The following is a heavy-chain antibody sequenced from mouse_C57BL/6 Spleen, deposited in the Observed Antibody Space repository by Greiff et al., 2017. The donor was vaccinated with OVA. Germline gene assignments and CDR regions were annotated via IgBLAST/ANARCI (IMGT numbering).Heavy chain of an antibody. D-gene: IGHD1-1*01. CDR3: AREGYGSSYGYFDY. J-gene: IGHJ2*01. V-gene: IGHV1-61*01. CDR2: IYPSDSET. Sequence: QVQLQQPGAELVRPGSSVKLSCKASGYTFTSYWMDWVKQRPGQGLEWIGNIYPSDSETHYNQKFKDKATLTVDKSSSTAYMQLSSLTSEDSAVYYCAREGYGSSYGYFDYWGQGTTLTVSS. CDR1: GYTFTSYW.